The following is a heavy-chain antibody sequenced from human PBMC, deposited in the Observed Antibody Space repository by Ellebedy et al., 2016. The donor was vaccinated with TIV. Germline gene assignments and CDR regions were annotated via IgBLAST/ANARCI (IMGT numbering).Heavy chain of an antibody. Sequence: AASVKVSCKVSGYTLTELSMHWVRQAPGQGLEWMAIINPNDDTKYYVQNFQGRVTVTRDTSANTAYMELSSLRSEDTAVYYCARGRGYSFDVCDVWGQGTMVTVSS. CDR3: ARGRGYSFDVCDV. D-gene: IGHD5-18*01. V-gene: IGHV1-46*01. CDR2: INPNDDTK. J-gene: IGHJ3*01. CDR1: GYTLTELS.